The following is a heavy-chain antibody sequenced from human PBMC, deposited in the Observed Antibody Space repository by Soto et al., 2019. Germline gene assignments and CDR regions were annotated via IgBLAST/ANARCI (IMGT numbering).Heavy chain of an antibody. V-gene: IGHV3-23*01. CDR1: GFTFSSSS. CDR3: AKLVSS. Sequence: EVQLLESGGGLVQPGGSLRLSCAASGFTFSSSSMSWVRQAPGKGLEWVASIRASDGSTYYADSVKGRFTISRDNSKDTLYLKLSSLRAEDTAVYYCAKLVSSWGQGTLVPVSS. D-gene: IGHD1-20*01. CDR2: IRASDGST. J-gene: IGHJ5*02.